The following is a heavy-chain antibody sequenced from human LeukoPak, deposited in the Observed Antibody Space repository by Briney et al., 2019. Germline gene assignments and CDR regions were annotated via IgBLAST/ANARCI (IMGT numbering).Heavy chain of an antibody. CDR1: GYIFTSYP. V-gene: IGHV1-18*01. CDR2: INAYNGDT. D-gene: IGHD3-22*01. CDR3: ARDRYYDATGQVDY. J-gene: IGHJ4*02. Sequence: GASVKVSCKSSGYIFTSYPISWVRQAPGQGLEWMGWINAYNGDTNYAQKFQGRVTMTTDTSTSTAYMELRSLRSDDTAVYYCARDRYYDATGQVDYWGQGTLVTVSS.